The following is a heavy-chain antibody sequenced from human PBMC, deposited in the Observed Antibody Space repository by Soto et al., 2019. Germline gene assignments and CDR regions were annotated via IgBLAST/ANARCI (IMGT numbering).Heavy chain of an antibody. CDR1: GFTFSSYA. Sequence: GGSLRLSCAASGFTFSSYAMSWVRQAPGKGLEWVSAISGSGGSTYYADSVKGRFTISRDNSKNTLYLQMNSLRAEDTAVYYCAKDRRTVYAVETVHHSSYYFDYWGQGTLVTVSS. CDR2: ISGSGGST. V-gene: IGHV3-23*01. D-gene: IGHD2-8*01. CDR3: AKDRRTVYAVETVHHSSYYFDY. J-gene: IGHJ4*02.